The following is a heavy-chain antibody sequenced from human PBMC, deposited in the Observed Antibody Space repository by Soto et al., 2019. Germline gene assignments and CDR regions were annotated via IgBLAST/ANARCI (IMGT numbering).Heavy chain of an antibody. CDR3: ARDLYRGPYLYFYGMDV. CDR1: GYTFTSYY. J-gene: IGHJ6*02. Sequence: QVQLVQSGAEVKKPGASVKVSCKASGYTFTSYYMHWVRQAPGQGLEWMGIINPSGGYTSYAQKFQGRVTMTRDTSTTTVYMELSSLRSEDTAVYYCARDLYRGPYLYFYGMDVWGQGTAVTVSS. V-gene: IGHV1-46*01. CDR2: INPSGGYT. D-gene: IGHD5-12*01.